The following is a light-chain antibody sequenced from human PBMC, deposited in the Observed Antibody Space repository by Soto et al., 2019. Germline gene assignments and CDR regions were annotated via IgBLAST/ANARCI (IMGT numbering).Light chain of an antibody. CDR1: QSFRGL. V-gene: IGKV3-20*01. Sequence: EVVLTQSTVTLSLSPGERATLSCRASQSFRGLLAWYQQKPGQAPRLIIYDAYNRATGIPPRFSGSGSGTDCTLTISRLEPEDVTVYYCQQYGSSPLTLGGGTKVDIK. CDR2: DAY. J-gene: IGKJ4*01. CDR3: QQYGSSPLT.